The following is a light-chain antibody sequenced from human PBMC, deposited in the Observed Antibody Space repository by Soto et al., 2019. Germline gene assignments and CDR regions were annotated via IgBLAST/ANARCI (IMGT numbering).Light chain of an antibody. CDR2: KAS. V-gene: IGKV1-5*03. J-gene: IGKJ1*01. CDR3: QQYNSYWT. CDR1: QSISSW. Sequence: DIQMTLSPSTLSASIGDRVTITCRASQSISSWLAWYQQKPGKAPKLLIYKASNLESGVPSRFSGSGSGTQFTLTISSLQPDDFATYYCQQYNSYWTFGQGTKVDIK.